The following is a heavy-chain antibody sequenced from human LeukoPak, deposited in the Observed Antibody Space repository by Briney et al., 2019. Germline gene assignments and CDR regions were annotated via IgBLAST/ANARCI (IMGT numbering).Heavy chain of an antibody. V-gene: IGHV4-39*01. J-gene: IGHJ2*01. CDR1: GGSISSSNYY. D-gene: IGHD4-23*01. Sequence: SETLSLTCTVSGGSISSSNYYWGWIRQPPGKGLEWIGTIHYSGSTYYNPSLKSRVTMSVDTSKNQLSLKLSSVTAADTAVCYCAGLRGNFYWHFDLWGRGTLVTVSS. CDR3: AGLRGNFYWHFDL. CDR2: IHYSGST.